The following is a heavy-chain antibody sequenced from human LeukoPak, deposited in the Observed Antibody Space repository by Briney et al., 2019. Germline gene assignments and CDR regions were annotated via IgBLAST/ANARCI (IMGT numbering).Heavy chain of an antibody. D-gene: IGHD3-22*01. Sequence: PGRSLRLSCAASGFTFSSYAMHWVRQAPGKGLEWVANIKQDGSEIYYVDSVKGRFTISRDNAKNSLYLQMNSLRAEDTAVYFCASGTLLQHRKTVFSAFDYWGQGTLVTVSS. CDR3: ASGTLLQHRKTVFSAFDY. J-gene: IGHJ4*02. CDR2: IKQDGSEI. V-gene: IGHV3-7*01. CDR1: GFTFSSYA.